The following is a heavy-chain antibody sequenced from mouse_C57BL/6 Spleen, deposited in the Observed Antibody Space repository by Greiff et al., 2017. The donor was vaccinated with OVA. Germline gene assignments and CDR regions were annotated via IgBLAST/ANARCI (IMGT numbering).Heavy chain of an antibody. D-gene: IGHD1-1*01. CDR3: LIYYYGSTLFDY. CDR1: GYTFTSYW. CDR2: IDPSDSET. J-gene: IGHJ2*01. V-gene: IGHV1-52*01. Sequence: QVQLQQPGAELVRPGSSVKLSCKASGYTFTSYWMHWVKQRPIQGLEWIGNIDPSDSETHYNQKFKDKATLTVDKSSSTAYMQLSSLTSEDSAVYYCLIYYYGSTLFDYWGQGTALTVSS.